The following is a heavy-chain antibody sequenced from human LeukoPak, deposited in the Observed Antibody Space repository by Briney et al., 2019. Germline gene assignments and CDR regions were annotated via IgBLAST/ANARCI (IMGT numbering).Heavy chain of an antibody. Sequence: ASVKVSCKASGYTFTRYGISWVRQAPGQGLEWMGWITAYNGNTNYAQKPQGRVTMTTDTSTSTAYMELRSLRSDDTAVYYCARGPDRRDFHSPTYYYYGMDVWGQGTTVTVSS. CDR3: ARGPDRRDFHSPTYYYYGMDV. D-gene: IGHD1-14*01. V-gene: IGHV1-18*01. CDR1: GYTFTRYG. J-gene: IGHJ6*02. CDR2: ITAYNGNT.